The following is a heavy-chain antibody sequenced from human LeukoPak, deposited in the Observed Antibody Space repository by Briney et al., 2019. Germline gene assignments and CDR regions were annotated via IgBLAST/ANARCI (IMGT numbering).Heavy chain of an antibody. Sequence: PGGSLRLSCAASGFTFSSYWMSWIRQPPGKGLEWIGYIYYSGSTNYNPSLKSRVTISVDTSKNQFSLKLSSVTAADTAVYYCARSSQNFYWGDSSGYYFDYWGQGTLVTVSS. CDR1: GFTFSSYW. V-gene: IGHV4-59*01. CDR3: ARSSQNFYWGDSSGYYFDY. CDR2: IYYSGST. J-gene: IGHJ4*02. D-gene: IGHD3-22*01.